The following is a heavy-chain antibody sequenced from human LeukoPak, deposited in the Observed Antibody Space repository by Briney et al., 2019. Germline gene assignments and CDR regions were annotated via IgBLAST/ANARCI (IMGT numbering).Heavy chain of an antibody. CDR2: ISSSSSYI. D-gene: IGHD6-13*01. J-gene: IGHJ4*02. CDR3: AKGPFAAAGTWDVDY. V-gene: IGHV3-21*01. CDR1: GFTFSSYS. Sequence: GGSLRLSCAASGFTFSSYSMNWVRQAPGKGLEWVSSISSSSSYIYYADPVKGRFTISRDNSKNTLYLQMNSLRAEDTAVYYCAKGPFAAAGTWDVDYWGQGTLVTVSS.